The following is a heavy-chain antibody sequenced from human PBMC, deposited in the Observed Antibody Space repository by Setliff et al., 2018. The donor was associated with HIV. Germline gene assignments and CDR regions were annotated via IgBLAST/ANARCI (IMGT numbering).Heavy chain of an antibody. CDR2: IYYSGST. CDR1: GGSITSHY. CDR3: ARGGGSTWAFHYFMDV. Sequence: SETLSLTCTVSGGSITSHYWSWIRQPPGKGLEWIGYIYYSGSTNYNSSLKSRVTISVDTSKNQFSLKLSSVTAADTAVCYCARGGGSTWAFHYFMDVWGKGTTVTVSS. V-gene: IGHV4-59*11. J-gene: IGHJ6*03. D-gene: IGHD6-13*01.